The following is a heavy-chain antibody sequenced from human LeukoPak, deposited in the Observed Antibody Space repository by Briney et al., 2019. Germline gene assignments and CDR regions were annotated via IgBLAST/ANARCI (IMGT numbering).Heavy chain of an antibody. CDR2: IRYDGSNK. D-gene: IGHD3/OR15-3a*01. Sequence: GGSLRLSCAASGFTFSNYDMNWVRQAPGKGLEWVAFIRYDGSNKYYADSVEGRFTTSRDNSKNTLYLQMNSLRAEDTAVYYCAKDWTYYFDYWGQGTLVTVSS. CDR1: GFTFSNYD. V-gene: IGHV3-30*02. J-gene: IGHJ4*02. CDR3: AKDWTYYFDY.